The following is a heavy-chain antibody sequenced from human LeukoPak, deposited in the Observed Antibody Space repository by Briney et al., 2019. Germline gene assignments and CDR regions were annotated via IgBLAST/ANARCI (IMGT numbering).Heavy chain of an antibody. Sequence: ASVKVSCKASGYTFTGYYMHWVRQAPGQGLEWMGWINHNSGGTNYAQKFQGRVTMTRDTSISTAYMELSRLRSDDTAVYYCARDPHRYCRGGSCYSWNFYYYYMDVWGKGTTVTVSS. CDR1: GYTFTGYY. CDR3: ARDPHRYCRGGSCYSWNFYYYYMDV. J-gene: IGHJ6*03. V-gene: IGHV1-2*02. CDR2: INHNSGGT. D-gene: IGHD2-15*01.